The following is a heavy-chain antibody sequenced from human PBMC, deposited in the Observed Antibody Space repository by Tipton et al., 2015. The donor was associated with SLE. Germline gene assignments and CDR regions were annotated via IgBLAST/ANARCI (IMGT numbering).Heavy chain of an antibody. CDR2: IYYSGST. D-gene: IGHD2-15*01. Sequence: PGLVKPSETLSLTCTVSGGSVSSGSYYWSWIRQPPGKGLEWIGYIYYSGSTNYNPSLKSRVTISVDTSKNQFSLKLSSVTAADTAVYYCARVGGVSGGGSPGLDYWGQGTLVTVSS. V-gene: IGHV4-61*01. CDR1: GGSVSSGSYY. J-gene: IGHJ4*02. CDR3: ARVGGVSGGGSPGLDY.